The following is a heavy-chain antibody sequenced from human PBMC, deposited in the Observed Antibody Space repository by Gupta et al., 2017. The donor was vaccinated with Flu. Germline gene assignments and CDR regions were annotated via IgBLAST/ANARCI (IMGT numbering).Heavy chain of an antibody. J-gene: IGHJ6*02. V-gene: IGHV1-69*08. Sequence: QVQLVQSGAEVKKPGSSVKVSCKASGGTFSSYTISWVRQAPGQGLEWMGRIIPILGIANYAQKFQGRVTITADKSTSTAYMELSSLRSEDTAVYYCARDNSSVSYYYYYGMDVWGQGTTVTVSS. CDR3: ARDNSSVSYYYYYGMDV. CDR1: GGTFSSYT. CDR2: IIPILGIA. D-gene: IGHD6-25*01.